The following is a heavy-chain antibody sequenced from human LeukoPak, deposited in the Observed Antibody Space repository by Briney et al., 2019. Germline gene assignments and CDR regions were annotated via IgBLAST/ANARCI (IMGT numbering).Heavy chain of an antibody. D-gene: IGHD3-10*01. CDR3: ARGGYYYGSGSYYHY. V-gene: IGHV4-61*01. CDR1: GGSVSSGSYH. J-gene: IGHJ4*02. CDR2: IYYSGST. Sequence: SETLSLTCTVSGGSVSSGSYHWSWIRQPPGKGLEWIGYIYYSGSTNYNPSLKSRVTISVDTSKNQFSLKLSSVTAADTAVYYCARGGYYYGSGSYYHYWGQGTLVTVSS.